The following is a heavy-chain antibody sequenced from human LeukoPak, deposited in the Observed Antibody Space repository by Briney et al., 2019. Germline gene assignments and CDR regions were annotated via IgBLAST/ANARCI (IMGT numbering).Heavy chain of an antibody. J-gene: IGHJ4*02. V-gene: IGHV3-48*03. CDR2: ISSSGSTI. CDR1: GLSLSSYE. D-gene: IGHD4-17*01. CDR3: ARGGGYGDYQRTYYCDY. Sequence: GGSLRLSCAPSGLSLSSYEMNWVRHPPEEGLEWDSYISSSGSTIYYADSVKGQFTISRDNAKNSLDLQMNSLRAEDRAVYYCARGGGYGDYQRTYYCDYWGQGTVVTVSS.